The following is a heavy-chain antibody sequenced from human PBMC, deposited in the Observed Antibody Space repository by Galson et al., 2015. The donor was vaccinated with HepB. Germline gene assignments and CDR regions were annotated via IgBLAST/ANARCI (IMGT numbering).Heavy chain of an antibody. Sequence: SLRLSCAASGFTFSSYWMSWVRQAPGKGLEWVANIKQDGSEKYYVDSVKGRFTISRDNAKNSLYLQMNSLRAEDTAVSYCAGINGDYYAFDIWGQGTMVTVSS. CDR3: AGINGDYYAFDI. J-gene: IGHJ3*02. CDR2: IKQDGSEK. D-gene: IGHD4-17*01. CDR1: GFTFSSYW. V-gene: IGHV3-7*03.